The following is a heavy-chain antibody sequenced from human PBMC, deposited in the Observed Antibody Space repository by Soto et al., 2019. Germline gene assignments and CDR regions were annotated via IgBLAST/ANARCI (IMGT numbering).Heavy chain of an antibody. D-gene: IGHD6-19*01. V-gene: IGHV1-24*01. CDR2: FDPEDGET. J-gene: IGHJ4*02. Sequence: QVQLVQSGAEVKKPGASVKVSCKVSGYTLTELSMHWVRQAPGKGLEWMGGFDPEDGETIYAQKFQSRVTMTEDTSTDTAYMELSSLRSEDTAVYYCATDGYSSGGRGSYYFDYWGQGTLVTVSS. CDR1: GYTLTELS. CDR3: ATDGYSSGGRGSYYFDY.